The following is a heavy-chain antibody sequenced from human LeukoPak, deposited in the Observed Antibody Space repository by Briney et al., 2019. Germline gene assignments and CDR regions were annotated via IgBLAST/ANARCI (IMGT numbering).Heavy chain of an antibody. CDR1: GFTFSSYS. J-gene: IGHJ5*02. CDR2: ISSSSSYI. CDR3: ARDRIVATTMFDP. D-gene: IGHD5-12*01. Sequence: GGSLRLSCAASGFTFSSYSMNWVRQAPGKGLGWVSSISSSSSYIYYADSVKGRFTISRDNAKNSLYLQMNSLRAEDTAVYYCARDRIVATTMFDPWGQGTLVTVSS. V-gene: IGHV3-21*01.